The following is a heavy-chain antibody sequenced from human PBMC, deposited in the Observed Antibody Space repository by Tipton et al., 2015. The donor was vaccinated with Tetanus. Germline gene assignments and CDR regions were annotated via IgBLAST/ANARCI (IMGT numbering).Heavy chain of an antibody. Sequence: TLSLTCTVSGGSISSGGYYWSWIRQHPGKGLEWIGYIYYSGSTYYNPSLKSRVTISVDTSKNQFSLKLSSVTAADTAVYYCARGQPLRFLEWFDDYWGQGTLVTVSS. CDR2: IYYSGST. V-gene: IGHV4-31*03. CDR3: ARGQPLRFLEWFDDY. D-gene: IGHD3-3*01. J-gene: IGHJ4*02. CDR1: GGSISSGGYY.